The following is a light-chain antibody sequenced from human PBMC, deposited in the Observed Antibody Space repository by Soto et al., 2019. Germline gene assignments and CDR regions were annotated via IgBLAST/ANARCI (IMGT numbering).Light chain of an antibody. J-gene: IGLJ2*01. CDR2: YDN. CDR3: QVWDDTSDHVV. CDR1: DIGSNS. V-gene: IGLV3-21*04. Sequence: SYELTQPPSVSVAPGQTASINCGGSDIGSNSVHWFQVKQGQAPVLVIYYDNNRASGIPERFSASNSGNTATLTISRVEAGDEADYFCQVWDDTSDHVVFGGGTQLTVL.